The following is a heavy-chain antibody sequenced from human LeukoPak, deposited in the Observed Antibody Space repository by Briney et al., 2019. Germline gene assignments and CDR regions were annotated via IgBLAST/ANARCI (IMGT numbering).Heavy chain of an antibody. D-gene: IGHD6-13*01. J-gene: IGHJ4*02. V-gene: IGHV4-4*07. Sequence: SETLSLTCTVSGYSISSGYYWSWIRQPAGKGLEWIGRIYTSGSTNYNPSLKSRVTMSVDTSKNQFSLKLSSVTAADTAVYYCARDPSSSWSPYYFDYWGQGTLVTVSS. CDR3: ARDPSSSWSPYYFDY. CDR1: GYSISSGYY. CDR2: IYTSGST.